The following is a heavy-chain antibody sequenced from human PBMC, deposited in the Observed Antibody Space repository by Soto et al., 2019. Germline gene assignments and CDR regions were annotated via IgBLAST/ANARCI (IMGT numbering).Heavy chain of an antibody. D-gene: IGHD2-15*01. V-gene: IGHV1-18*01. J-gene: IGHJ6*02. Sequence: QVPLVQSGAEVKKPGASVKVSCKASGYTFTSYGISWVRQAPGQGLEWMGWISAYNGNTNYAQKLQGRVTMTTDTSTSTAYMELRGLRSDDTAVYYCARAPSDIVVVVAATHRYYYGMDVWGQGTTVTVSS. CDR3: ARAPSDIVVVVAATHRYYYGMDV. CDR1: GYTFTSYG. CDR2: ISAYNGNT.